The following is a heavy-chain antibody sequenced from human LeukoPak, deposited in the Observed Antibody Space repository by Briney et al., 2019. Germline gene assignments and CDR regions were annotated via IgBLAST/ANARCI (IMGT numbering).Heavy chain of an antibody. J-gene: IGHJ4*02. Sequence: PGGSLRLSCAASGFTFDDYGMSWVRQAPGKGLEWVSGINWNGGSTGYADSVKGRFTISRDNAKNSLYLQMNSLRAEDTALYYCARKGGRYFDWPYEYWGQGTLVTVSS. D-gene: IGHD3-9*01. CDR2: INWNGGST. CDR1: GFTFDDYG. CDR3: ARKGGRYFDWPYEY. V-gene: IGHV3-20*04.